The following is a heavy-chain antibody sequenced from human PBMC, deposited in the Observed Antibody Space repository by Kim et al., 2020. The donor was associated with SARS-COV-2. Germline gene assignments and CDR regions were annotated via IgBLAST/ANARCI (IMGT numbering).Heavy chain of an antibody. Sequence: GGSLRLSCAASGFTFSTCAMSWVRQAPGKGLEWVSGISDRGVSTYYADSVKGRFAISSDNSKNTLYMQMNSLRAEDTAVYYCAKGRWGSGSYYNDYWGQG. CDR3: AKGRWGSGSYYNDY. V-gene: IGHV3-23*01. CDR2: ISDRGVST. J-gene: IGHJ4*02. CDR1: GFTFSTCA. D-gene: IGHD3-10*01.